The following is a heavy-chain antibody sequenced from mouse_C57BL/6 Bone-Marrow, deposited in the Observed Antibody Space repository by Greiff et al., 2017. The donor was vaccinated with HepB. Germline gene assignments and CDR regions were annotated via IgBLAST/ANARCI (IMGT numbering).Heavy chain of an antibody. CDR3: ARDWGAYYSNYYAMDY. D-gene: IGHD2-5*01. J-gene: IGHJ4*01. V-gene: IGHV1-36*01. Sequence: EVKVVESGPVLVKPGPSVKISCKASGFTFTDYYMHWVKQSHGKSLEWIGLVYPYNGGTSYNQKFKGKATLTVDTSSSTAYMELNSLTSEDSAVYYCARDWGAYYSNYYAMDYWGQGTSVTVSS. CDR1: GFTFTDYY. CDR2: VYPYNGGT.